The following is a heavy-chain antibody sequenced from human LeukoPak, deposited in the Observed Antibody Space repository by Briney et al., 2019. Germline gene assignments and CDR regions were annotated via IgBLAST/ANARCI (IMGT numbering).Heavy chain of an antibody. J-gene: IGHJ3*02. CDR2: IYTSGST. Sequence: SETLSLTCTVSRGSISGHYWSWIRQPAGKGLEWIGRIYTSGSTNYNPSLKSRVTMSVDTSKNQFSLNLSSVTAADTAVYYCARGFSDFWSGYDGLDAFDIWGQGTMVTVSS. CDR3: ARGFSDFWSGYDGLDAFDI. CDR1: RGSISGHY. V-gene: IGHV4-4*07. D-gene: IGHD3-3*01.